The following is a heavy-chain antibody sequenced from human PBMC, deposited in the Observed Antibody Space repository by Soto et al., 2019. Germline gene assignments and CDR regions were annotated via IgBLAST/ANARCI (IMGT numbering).Heavy chain of an antibody. V-gene: IGHV1-8*01. CDR2: MNPNSGNT. Sequence: QVQLVQSGAEVKKPGASVKVSCKASGYTFTSYAINWVRQATGQGLARMGWMNPNSGNTGYAQKFQGRVTMTRNTSVSSDYMELSRLRCEDTAVYYCARGLGGTRVGYYHYYGMDVWGQGTTVTVSS. D-gene: IGHD1-7*01. J-gene: IGHJ6*02. CDR1: GYTFTSYA. CDR3: ARGLGGTRVGYYHYYGMDV.